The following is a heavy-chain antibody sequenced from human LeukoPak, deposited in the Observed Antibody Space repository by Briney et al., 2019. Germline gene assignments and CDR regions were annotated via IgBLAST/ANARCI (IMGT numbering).Heavy chain of an antibody. CDR2: MNPNSGNT. V-gene: IGHV1-8*03. J-gene: IGHJ5*02. CDR3: ARAGKGPAATVRWFDP. Sequence: ASVKVSCKASGYTFTSYDINWVRQATGQGLEWMGWMNPNSGNTGYAQKFQGRVTITRNTSISTAYMELSRLRSEDTAVYYCARAGKGPAATVRWFDPWGQGTLVTVSS. CDR1: GYTFTSYD. D-gene: IGHD2-2*01.